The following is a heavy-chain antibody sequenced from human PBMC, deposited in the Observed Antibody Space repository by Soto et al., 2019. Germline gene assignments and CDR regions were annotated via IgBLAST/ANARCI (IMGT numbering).Heavy chain of an antibody. CDR1: GFTFSSYS. J-gene: IGHJ4*02. Sequence: GGSLRLSCAASGFTFSSYSMSWVRQAPGKGLEWVSGFRTSGDGGTTYYADSVKGRFTISRDNSENMLFLQMNSLRAEDTAIYYCAKKVNSGPGSQYFDYWGQGTLVTVSS. D-gene: IGHD3-10*01. CDR2: FRTSGDGGTT. CDR3: AKKVNSGPGSQYFDY. V-gene: IGHV3-23*01.